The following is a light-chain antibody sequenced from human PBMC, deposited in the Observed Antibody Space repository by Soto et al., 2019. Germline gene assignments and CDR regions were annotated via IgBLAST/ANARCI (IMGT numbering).Light chain of an antibody. CDR1: APHSTYA. Sequence: QPVLTQSPSASASLGSSVNLTCTLSAPHSTYAIAWHQQQPEKGPRFLMNVHRDGSHGKADEIPDRFSGSLSGAARYLTISSLQSADEADYYCQTWNAGLRVFGGGTKLTVL. J-gene: IGLJ2*01. V-gene: IGLV4-69*01. CDR3: QTWNAGLRV. CDR2: VHRDGSH.